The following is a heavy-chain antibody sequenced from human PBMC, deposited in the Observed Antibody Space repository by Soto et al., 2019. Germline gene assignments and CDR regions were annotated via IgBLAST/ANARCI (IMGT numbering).Heavy chain of an antibody. CDR3: ARGVAYHHYYYVMDV. CDR2: ISAYNGNT. CDR1: GYTFTSYG. Sequence: ASVKVSCKASGYTFTSYGISWVRQAPGQGLEWMGWISAYNGNTNYAQKLQGRVTMTTDTSTNTAYMELRSLRSDDTAVYYCARGVAYHHYYYVMDVWGQGTTVTVSS. J-gene: IGHJ6*02. V-gene: IGHV1-18*01. D-gene: IGHD2-2*01.